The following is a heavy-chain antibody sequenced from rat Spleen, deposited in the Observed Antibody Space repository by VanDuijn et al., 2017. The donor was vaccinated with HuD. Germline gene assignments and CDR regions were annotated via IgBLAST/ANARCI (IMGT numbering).Heavy chain of an antibody. CDR1: GFTFSAYN. J-gene: IGHJ1*01. D-gene: IGHD4-4*01. Sequence: EVQLVESGGGLVQPGRSLKLSCAASGFTFSAYNMAWVRQAPGKGLEWVASITNTGGSTYYPDSVKGRFTISRDNAKSTLYLQMNSLRSEDTATYYCARRGNSVFWNFDFWGPGTMVTVSS. V-gene: IGHV5-7*01. CDR3: ARRGNSVFWNFDF. CDR2: ITNTGGST.